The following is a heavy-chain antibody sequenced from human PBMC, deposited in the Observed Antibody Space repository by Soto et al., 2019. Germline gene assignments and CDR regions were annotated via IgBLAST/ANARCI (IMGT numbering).Heavy chain of an antibody. CDR2: INPSGGST. J-gene: IGHJ6*02. CDR1: GYTFTSYY. Sequence: GASVKVSCKASGYTFTSYYMHWVRQAPGQGLEWMGKINPSGGSTSYAQKNQGKVTMTRDTSTSTVYMKLSSLRSEDTAVYYCATRTGSYYYGMDVWGQGTTVTVSS. CDR3: ATRTGSYYYGMDV. D-gene: IGHD1-1*01. V-gene: IGHV1-46*01.